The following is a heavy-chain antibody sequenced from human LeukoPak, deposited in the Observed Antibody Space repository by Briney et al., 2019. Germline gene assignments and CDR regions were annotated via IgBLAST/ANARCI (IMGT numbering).Heavy chain of an antibody. CDR2: ISGSGGST. D-gene: IGHD5-12*01. Sequence: GGSLRLSCAASGFTFSSYAMRWVRQAPGKGLEWVSAISGSGGSTYYADSVKGRFTISRDNSKNTLYLQMNSLRAEDTAVYYCAKDLIVATIANSHWGQGALVTVSS. CDR3: AKDLIVATIANSH. V-gene: IGHV3-23*01. J-gene: IGHJ4*02. CDR1: GFTFSSYA.